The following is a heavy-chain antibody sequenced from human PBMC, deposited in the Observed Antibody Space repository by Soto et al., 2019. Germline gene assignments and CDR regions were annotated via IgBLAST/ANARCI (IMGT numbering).Heavy chain of an antibody. J-gene: IGHJ4*02. CDR2: IYYSGST. D-gene: IGHD1-7*01. V-gene: IGHV4-31*03. CDR3: ARERLYNWNYRYFDY. CDR1: GGSIRSGGYY. Sequence: SETLSLTCSVSGGSIRSGGYYWSWIRQHPGKGLEWIGYIYYSGSTYYNPSLKSRVTISVDTSKNQFSLKLSSVTAADTAVYYCARERLYNWNYRYFDYWGQGTLVTVSS.